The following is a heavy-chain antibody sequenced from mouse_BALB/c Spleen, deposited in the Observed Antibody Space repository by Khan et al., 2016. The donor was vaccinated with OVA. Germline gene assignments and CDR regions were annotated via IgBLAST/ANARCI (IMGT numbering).Heavy chain of an antibody. CDR2: ISYSGST. D-gene: IGHD1-1*01. CDR1: GYSITSNYA. J-gene: IGHJ4*01. CDR3: ARGNYYGYAMDY. Sequence: VQLQESGPGLVKPSQSLSLTCTVTGYSITSNYAWNWIRQFPGNKLEWMGYISYSGSTSYNPSLKSRISITRDTSKNQFFLQLSSVTTEDTATYYCARGNYYGYAMDYWGQGTSATVSS. V-gene: IGHV3-2*02.